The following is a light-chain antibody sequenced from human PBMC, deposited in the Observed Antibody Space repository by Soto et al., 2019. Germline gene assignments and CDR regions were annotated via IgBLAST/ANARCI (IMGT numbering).Light chain of an antibody. CDR1: QSVSTR. V-gene: IGKV1-5*02. CDR2: DAS. J-gene: IGKJ1*01. CDR3: QQYSVYWT. Sequence: DIQMTQSPSSLSASVGDRVTIICRASQSVSTRLAWYQQKPGKAPKVLIYDASSWAGGVPSRFTGSGSGTEFTPTINSLQPDDFATYYCQQYSVYWTFGQGTKVEIK.